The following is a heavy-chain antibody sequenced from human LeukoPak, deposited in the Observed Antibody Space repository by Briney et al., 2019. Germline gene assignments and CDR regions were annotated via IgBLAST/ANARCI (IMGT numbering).Heavy chain of an antibody. CDR1: GYTFTGYY. J-gene: IGHJ4*02. CDR3: ARAGASIAARPGTKTINSPWYFDY. V-gene: IGHV1-2*02. CDR2: INPNSGGT. D-gene: IGHD6-6*01. Sequence: GASVKVSCKASGYTFTGYYMHWVRQAPGQGLEWMGWINPNSGGTNYAQKFQGRVTMTRDTSISTAYMELSRLRSDDTAVYYCARAGASIAARPGTKTINSPWYFDYWGQGTLVTVSS.